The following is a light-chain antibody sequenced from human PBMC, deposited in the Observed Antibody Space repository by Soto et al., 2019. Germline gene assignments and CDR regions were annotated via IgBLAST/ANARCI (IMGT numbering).Light chain of an antibody. CDR1: SSNIGTNY. J-gene: IGLJ1*01. V-gene: IGLV1-47*01. CDR2: RSN. CDR3: TAGDNRLSVDLYV. Sequence: QSVLTQPPSVSGTPGQRVTITCSGSSSNIGTNYVYWYQHLPGTAPKRLIYRSNQRPSGVPDRFSGSKSGTSASLAIGGLRSEDEADYYCTAGDNRLSVDLYVCGTGTKLTVL.